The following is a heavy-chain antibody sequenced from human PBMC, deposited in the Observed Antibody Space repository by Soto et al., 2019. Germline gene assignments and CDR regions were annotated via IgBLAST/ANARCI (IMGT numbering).Heavy chain of an antibody. D-gene: IGHD3-16*01. CDR3: ARQGGRRTYYYYYGMDV. J-gene: IGHJ6*02. CDR2: ISTSGNTI. CDR1: GFTFSSYE. V-gene: IGHV3-48*03. Sequence: GGSLRLSCAASGFTFSSYEMNWVRQAPGEGLEWVSYISTSGNTIHYADSVKGRFTISTDNAKNSVFLQMNSLRAEDTAVYYCARQGGRRTYYYYYGMDVWGQGTTVTVSS.